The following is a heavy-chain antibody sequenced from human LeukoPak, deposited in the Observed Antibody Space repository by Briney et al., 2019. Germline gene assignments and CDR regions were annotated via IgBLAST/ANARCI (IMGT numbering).Heavy chain of an antibody. CDR2: IASSGRKT. Sequence: GGSLRLSCAASGFTFNDAAMTWVRQAPGKGLEWVSLIASSGRKTYYTDSVRGRFTISRDNSKNTLSLQMNSLRVEETAMYYCAKDIQLSAWGLGTMVTFPS. V-gene: IGHV3-23*01. CDR1: GFTFNDAA. D-gene: IGHD5-24*01. CDR3: AKDIQLSA. J-gene: IGHJ3*01.